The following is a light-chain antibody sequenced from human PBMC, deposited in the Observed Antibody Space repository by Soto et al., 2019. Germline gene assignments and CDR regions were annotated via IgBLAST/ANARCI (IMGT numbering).Light chain of an antibody. Sequence: QTVVTQEPSLTVSPGGXVTLTCASSTGAVTSGYYPNWFQQKPGQEPGALIYSTSNTHSWTPARFSGSLLGGKGALTLSGVQPEDEAEYYCLLFYGGAWVFGGGTKLTVL. J-gene: IGLJ3*02. CDR3: LLFYGGAWV. CDR1: TGAVTSGYY. V-gene: IGLV7-43*01. CDR2: STS.